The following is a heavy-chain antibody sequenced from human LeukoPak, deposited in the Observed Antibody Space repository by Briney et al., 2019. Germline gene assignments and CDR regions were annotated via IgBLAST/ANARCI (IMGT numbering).Heavy chain of an antibody. J-gene: IGHJ4*02. CDR3: ARVGSGDIYGYGDY. CDR2: LYSGGNT. D-gene: IGHD5-18*01. V-gene: IGHV3-66*01. CDR1: GFTVRTNY. Sequence: GGSLRLSCAASGFTVRTNYMSWVRQAPGKGLEWVSVLYSGGNTYYADSVKGRFTISRDDSKNTLYLQMSSLRVEDTAVYYCARVGSGDIYGYGDYWGQGTLVTVS.